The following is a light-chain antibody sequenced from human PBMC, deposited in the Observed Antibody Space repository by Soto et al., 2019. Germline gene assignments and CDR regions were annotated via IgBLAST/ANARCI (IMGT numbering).Light chain of an antibody. CDR2: SNN. J-gene: IGLJ1*01. V-gene: IGLV1-44*01. CDR3: AAWDDSLNGYV. CDR1: RSNIGGNA. Sequence: QSVLTQPPSLSGTPGQTVTISCIGSRSNIGGNAVNWYQQLPGTAPKVLIYSNNQRPSGVPDRFSGSKSGTSASLAISGLQSEDEADYYCAAWDDSLNGYVFGTGTKLTVL.